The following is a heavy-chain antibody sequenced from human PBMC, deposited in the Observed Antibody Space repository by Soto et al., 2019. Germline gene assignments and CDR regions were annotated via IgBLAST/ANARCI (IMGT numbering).Heavy chain of an antibody. J-gene: IGHJ4*01. Sequence: PRGALILSCAASGLIFSSDGMLLVLQAPGKRLVWVSRINSDGSSTSYADSVKGRFTISRDNAKNTLYLQMNSLRAEDTALYYCAKGYMAIEGRLDDWGQGTLVSVSS. D-gene: IGHD1-26*01. CDR3: AKGYMAIEGRLDD. CDR1: GLIFSSDG. CDR2: INSDGSST. V-gene: IGHV3-74*01.